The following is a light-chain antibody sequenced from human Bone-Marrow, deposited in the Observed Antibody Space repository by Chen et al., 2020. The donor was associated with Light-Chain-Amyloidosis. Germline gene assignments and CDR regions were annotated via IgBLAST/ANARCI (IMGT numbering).Light chain of an antibody. CDR3: QVWDRSSDRPV. J-gene: IGLJ3*02. CDR2: DDS. Sequence: SSELTQDPAVSVALGQTVKITCQGDSLRSYYASWFQQKPGQAPLLVVYDDSDRPSGIPERLSGSNSGNTATLTISRVEAGDEADYYCQVWDRSSDRPVFGGGTKLTVL. V-gene: IGLV3-21*02. CDR1: SLRSYY.